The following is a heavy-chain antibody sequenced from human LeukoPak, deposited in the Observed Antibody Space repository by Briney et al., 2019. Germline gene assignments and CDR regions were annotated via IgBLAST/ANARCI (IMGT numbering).Heavy chain of an antibody. J-gene: IGHJ6*03. CDR1: GYSISSGYY. Sequence: SETLSLTCTVSGYSISSGYYWVWIRQTPGKGLEWIGSIYRSGSTNYNPSLKSRVTISVDTSKNQFSLKVNSVTAADTALYYCARGDCSSTICYSPMDVWGKGTTVTVSS. V-gene: IGHV4-38-2*02. CDR3: ARGDCSSTICYSPMDV. D-gene: IGHD2-2*01. CDR2: IYRSGST.